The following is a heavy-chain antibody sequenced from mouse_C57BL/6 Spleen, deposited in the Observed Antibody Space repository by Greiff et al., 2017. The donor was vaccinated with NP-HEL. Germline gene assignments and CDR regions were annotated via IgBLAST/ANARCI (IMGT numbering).Heavy chain of an antibody. CDR2: IHPTSGST. Sequence: VQLQQPGAELVKPGASVKLSCKASGYTFTSYWMHWVTQRPGQGLEWIGMIHPTSGSTNYNEKFKSKATLTVDKSSSTAYMQLSSLTSEDSAVYYCVPNWDGDYWGQGTTLTVSS. J-gene: IGHJ2*01. CDR3: VPNWDGDY. D-gene: IGHD4-1*02. CDR1: GYTFTSYW. V-gene: IGHV1-64*01.